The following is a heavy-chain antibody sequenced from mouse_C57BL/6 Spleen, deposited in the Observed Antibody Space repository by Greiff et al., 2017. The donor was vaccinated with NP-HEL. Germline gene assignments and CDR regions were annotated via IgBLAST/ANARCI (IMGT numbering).Heavy chain of an antibody. D-gene: IGHD1-1*01. CDR1: GYAFSSYW. CDR2: IYPGDGDT. V-gene: IGHV1-80*01. J-gene: IGHJ4*01. CDR3: ARGGSSSYYYAMDY. Sequence: VQLQQSGAELVKPGASVKISCKASGYAFSSYWMNWVKQRPGKGLEWIGQIYPGDGDTNYNGKFKGKATLTADKSSSTAYMQLSSLTSEDSAVYFCARGGSSSYYYAMDYWGQGTSVTVSS.